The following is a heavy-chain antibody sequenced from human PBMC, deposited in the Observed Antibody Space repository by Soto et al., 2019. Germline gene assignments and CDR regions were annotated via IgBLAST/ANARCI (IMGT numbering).Heavy chain of an antibody. D-gene: IGHD3-3*01. CDR1: GYTFTTYY. CDR2: INPTGGST. J-gene: IGHJ4*02. CDR3: ARALTMSGYPYHFDY. Sequence: ASVKVSCKASGYTFTTYYMHWVRQAPGQGLEWMGIINPTGGSTSYAQKFQGRGTMTRDTSTSTVYMELSSLRSEDTAVYYCARALTMSGYPYHFDYWGQGTLVTVPQ. V-gene: IGHV1-46*01.